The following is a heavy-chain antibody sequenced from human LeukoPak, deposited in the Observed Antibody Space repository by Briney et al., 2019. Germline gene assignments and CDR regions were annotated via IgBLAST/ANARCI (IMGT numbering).Heavy chain of an antibody. CDR3: ARDFCSGGSCSYYFDY. J-gene: IGHJ4*02. V-gene: IGHV4-4*07. D-gene: IGHD2-15*01. CDR1: GGSISSYY. CDR2: IYTSGST. Sequence: SETLSLTCTVSGGSISSYYWSWIRQPAGKGLEWIGRIYTSGSTNYNPSLKSRVTMSVDTSKNQFSLKLSSVTAADTAVYYCARDFCSGGSCSYYFDYWGQGTLVTVSS.